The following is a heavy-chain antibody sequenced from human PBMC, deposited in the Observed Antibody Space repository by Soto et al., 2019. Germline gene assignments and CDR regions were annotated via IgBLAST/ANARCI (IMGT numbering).Heavy chain of an antibody. V-gene: IGHV3-30-3*01. CDR3: ARDLRYFDWLLSFSPWFDP. CDR2: ISYDGSNK. Sequence: SLRLSCAASGFTFSSYAMHWVRQAPGKGLEWVAVISYDGSNKYYADSVKGRFTISRDNSKNTLYLQMNSLRAEDTAVYYCARDLRYFDWLLSFSPWFDPWGQGTLVTVSS. J-gene: IGHJ5*02. D-gene: IGHD3-9*01. CDR1: GFTFSSYA.